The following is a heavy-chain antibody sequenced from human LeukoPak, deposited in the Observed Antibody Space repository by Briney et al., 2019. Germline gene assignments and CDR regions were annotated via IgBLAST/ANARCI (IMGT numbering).Heavy chain of an antibody. V-gene: IGHV3-23*01. J-gene: IGHJ4*02. Sequence: GGSLRLSCAASGFSFTNYAMSWVRQAPARGPEWVSSLRGDGETFYADSVRGRFTVSRDNSKNTLYLQMNSLRAEDTAVYYCARDSITGDNSLDYWGRGTLVTVSS. CDR2: LRGDGET. CDR1: GFSFTNYA. D-gene: IGHD7-27*01. CDR3: ARDSITGDNSLDY.